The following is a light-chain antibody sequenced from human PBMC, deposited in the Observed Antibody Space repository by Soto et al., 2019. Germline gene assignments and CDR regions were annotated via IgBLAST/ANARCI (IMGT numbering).Light chain of an antibody. CDR1: QGVSSRY. J-gene: IGKJ1*01. V-gene: IGKV3-20*01. Sequence: EIVLTQSPGTLSLSPGEGATLSCRASQGVSSRYLAWYQQKPGQAPRLLIYGASTRATGIPDRFSGSGSETDFTLTISRLEPEDFVVYYCQQYGTSPWTFGQGTKVEVK. CDR3: QQYGTSPWT. CDR2: GAS.